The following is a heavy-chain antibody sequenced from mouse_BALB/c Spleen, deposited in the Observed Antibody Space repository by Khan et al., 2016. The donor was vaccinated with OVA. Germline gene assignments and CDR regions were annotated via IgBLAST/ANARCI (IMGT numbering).Heavy chain of an antibody. V-gene: IGHV1-9*01. CDR2: ILPGSGNN. CDR3: ARWNYYGSTSWFGY. Sequence: QVQLKQSGAELMKPGASVKISCKASGYTFSSYWIEWVKQRPGHGLEWIGEILPGSGNNNFNEKFRGKATFDADTYSNTAYMQRSSLTYEDSAVYCCARWNYYGSTSWFGYWGQGTLVTVAA. CDR1: GYTFSSYW. D-gene: IGHD1-1*01. J-gene: IGHJ3*01.